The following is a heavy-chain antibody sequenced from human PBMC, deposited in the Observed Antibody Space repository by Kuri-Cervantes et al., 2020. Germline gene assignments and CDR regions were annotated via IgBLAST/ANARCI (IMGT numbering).Heavy chain of an antibody. D-gene: IGHD3-10*01. J-gene: IGHJ5*02. CDR1: GFTFSSYW. CDR3: AREEVWFGERNWFDP. Sequence: GGSLRLSCVASGFTFSSYWMHWVRQVPGKGLVWVSRINSDGRRTTHADSVKGRFTISRDNAKNSLYLQMNSLRAEDTAVYYCAREEVWFGERNWFDPWGQGTLVTVSS. V-gene: IGHV3-74*01. CDR2: INSDGRRT.